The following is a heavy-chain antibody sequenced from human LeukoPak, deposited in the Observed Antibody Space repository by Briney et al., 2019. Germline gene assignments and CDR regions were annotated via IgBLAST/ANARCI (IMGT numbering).Heavy chain of an antibody. CDR3: ARSQSTIFGVVTLYYYYMDV. D-gene: IGHD3-3*01. J-gene: IGHJ6*03. CDR2: IIPILGIA. V-gene: IGHV1-69*02. Sequence: HRASVKVSCEASGGTFSSYTISWVRQAPGQGLEWMGRIIPILGIANYAQKFQGRVTITADKSTSTAYMELSSLGSEDTAVYYCARSQSTIFGVVTLYYYYMDVWGKGTTVTVS. CDR1: GGTFSSYT.